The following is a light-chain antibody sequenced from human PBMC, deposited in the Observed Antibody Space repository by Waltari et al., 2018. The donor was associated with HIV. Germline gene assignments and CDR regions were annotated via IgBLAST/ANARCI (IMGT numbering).Light chain of an antibody. CDR1: SGDIGTYKY. CDR3: YSYTVTSTEV. J-gene: IGLJ1*01. CDR2: DVN. V-gene: IGLV2-14*03. Sequence: QSDLPQPASVSGSPGQSIAISCTGTSGDIGTYKYVSLYQQHTGKVPKLIIYDVNVRPSGVSDLFSGPRSGNTATLTISELHSDSEADYYCYSYTVTSTEVFGAGTKITV.